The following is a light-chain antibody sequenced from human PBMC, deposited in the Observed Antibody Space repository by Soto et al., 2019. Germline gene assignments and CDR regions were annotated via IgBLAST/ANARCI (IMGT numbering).Light chain of an antibody. V-gene: IGKV3-20*01. CDR1: QSVSSNY. CDR2: DAS. J-gene: IGKJ1*01. CDR3: QQYGRSPT. Sequence: IVLTQSPDTLSLSPGERATLSCRASQSVSSNYLAWYQQKLGQAPRLLIYDASRRATGFPDRFSGSGSGTDFTLTISRLEPEDFLVYYCQQYGRSPTFGQGTKV.